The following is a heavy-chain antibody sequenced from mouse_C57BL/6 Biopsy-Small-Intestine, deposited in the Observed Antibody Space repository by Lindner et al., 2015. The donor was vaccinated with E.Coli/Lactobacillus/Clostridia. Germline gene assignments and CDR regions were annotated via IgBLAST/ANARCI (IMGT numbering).Heavy chain of an antibody. CDR2: INPYNGGT. J-gene: IGHJ4*01. V-gene: IGHV1-19*01. CDR3: ANLDSSGYVGAMDF. D-gene: IGHD3-2*02. CDR1: GYTFTDFY. Sequence: VQLQESGPVLVRPGASVKMSCKASGYTFTDFYMNWVKQSHGKSLEWIGVINPYNGGTSYNQKFKGKATLTVAKSSSTAYMELNSLTSEDSAVYYCANLDSSGYVGAMDFWGQGTSVTVSS.